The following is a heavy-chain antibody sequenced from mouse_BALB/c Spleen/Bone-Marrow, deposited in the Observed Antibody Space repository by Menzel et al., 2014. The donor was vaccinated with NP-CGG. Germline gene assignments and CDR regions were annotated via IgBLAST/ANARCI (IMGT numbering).Heavy chain of an antibody. CDR3: ARDQLGRRYYFDY. V-gene: IGHV2-9*02. J-gene: IGHJ2*01. D-gene: IGHD4-1*02. Sequence: VKLMESGPGLVAPSQSLSITCTVSGFSLTNYGVHWVRQPPGKGLEWLGVIWAGGSTNYNSALMSRLSISKDNSKSQVFLKMNSLQTDDTAVYYCARDQLGRRYYFDYWGQGTTLTVSS. CDR2: IWAGGST. CDR1: GFSLTNYG.